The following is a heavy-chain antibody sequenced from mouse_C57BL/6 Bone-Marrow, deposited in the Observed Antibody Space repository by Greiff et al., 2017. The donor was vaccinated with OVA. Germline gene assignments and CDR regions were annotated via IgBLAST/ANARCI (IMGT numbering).Heavy chain of an antibody. D-gene: IGHD2-3*01. V-gene: IGHV5-12*01. J-gene: IGHJ3*01. Sequence: EVHLVESGGGLVQPGGSLKLSCAASGFTFSDYYMYWVRQTPEKRLEWVAYISNGGGSTYYPDTVKGRFTISRDNAKNTLYLQMSRLKSEDTAMYYCARVDGYLFAYWGQGTLVTVSA. CDR2: ISNGGGST. CDR1: GFTFSDYY. CDR3: ARVDGYLFAY.